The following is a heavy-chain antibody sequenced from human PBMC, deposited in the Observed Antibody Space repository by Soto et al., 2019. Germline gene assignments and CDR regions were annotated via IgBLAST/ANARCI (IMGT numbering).Heavy chain of an antibody. CDR1: GFTFSSYW. CDR3: ARVDTGVPDMDV. CDR2: IKQDGSEK. Sequence: GGFLRLSCAASGFTFSSYWMSWVRQAPGKGLEWVANIKQDGSEKYYVDSVKGRFTISRDNAKNSLYLQMNSLTAEDTAVYYCARVDTGVPDMDVWGKGTTVTVSS. J-gene: IGHJ6*03. D-gene: IGHD5-18*01. V-gene: IGHV3-7*01.